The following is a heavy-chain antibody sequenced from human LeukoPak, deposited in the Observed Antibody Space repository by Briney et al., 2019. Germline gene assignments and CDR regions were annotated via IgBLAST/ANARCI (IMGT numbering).Heavy chain of an antibody. CDR1: GGSFSGYY. V-gene: IGHV4-34*01. J-gene: IGHJ4*02. CDR2: INHSGST. CDR3: ARSYYYGSGSYRN. D-gene: IGHD3-10*01. Sequence: SETLSLTCAVYGGSFSGYYWSWIRQPPGKGLEWIGEINHSGSTNYNPSLKSRVTISVDTSKNQFSLKLSSVTAADTAVYYCARSYYYGSGSYRNWGQGTLVTVSS.